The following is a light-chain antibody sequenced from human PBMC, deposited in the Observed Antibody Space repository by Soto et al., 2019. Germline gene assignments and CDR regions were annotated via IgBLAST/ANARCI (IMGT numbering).Light chain of an antibody. V-gene: IGKV3-20*01. J-gene: IGKJ1*01. CDR3: QQYGMSPQT. CDR1: QSVSSDS. Sequence: EIVLTQSPGTLSLSPGERATLSCRASQSVSSDSLAWYQQKPGQAPRLLIYGASSRATDIPDRFSGRGSGTDFTLTVSSLEPEDFGAYYCQQYGMSPQTFGQGTKVEIK. CDR2: GAS.